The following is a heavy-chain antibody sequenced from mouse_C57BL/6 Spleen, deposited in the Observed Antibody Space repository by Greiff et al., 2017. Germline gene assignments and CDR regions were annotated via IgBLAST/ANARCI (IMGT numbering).Heavy chain of an antibody. CDR2: INPSTGGT. Sequence: EVQLQQSGPELVKPGASVKISCKASGYSFTGYYMNWVKQSPEKSLEWIGEINPSTGGTTYNQKFKAKATLTVDKSSSTAYMQLKSLTSEDSAVYYCARGGGLPYFDYWGQGTTLTVSS. CDR3: ARGGGLPYFDY. J-gene: IGHJ2*01. V-gene: IGHV1-42*01. CDR1: GYSFTGYY. D-gene: IGHD2-4*01.